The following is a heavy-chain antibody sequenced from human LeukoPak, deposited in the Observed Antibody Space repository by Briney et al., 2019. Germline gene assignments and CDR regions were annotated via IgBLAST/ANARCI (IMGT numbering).Heavy chain of an antibody. CDR2: ISAYNGNT. J-gene: IGHJ6*02. CDR1: GYTFTSYG. CDR3: ARDTAMAPRRADYYYYYGMDV. V-gene: IGHV1-18*01. Sequence: ASVKVSFKASGYTFTSYGISWARQAPGQGLEWMGWISAYNGNTNYAQKLQGRVTMTTDTSTSTAYMELRSLRPDDTAVYYCARDTAMAPRRADYYYYYGMDVWGQGTTVTVSS. D-gene: IGHD5-18*01.